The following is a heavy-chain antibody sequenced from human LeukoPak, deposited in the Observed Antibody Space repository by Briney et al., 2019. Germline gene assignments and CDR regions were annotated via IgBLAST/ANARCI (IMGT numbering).Heavy chain of an antibody. Sequence: PGGSLRLSCAASGFTVSSNYMSWVRQAPGRGLEWVSVIYSGGSTYYADSVEGRFTISRDNSKNTLYLQMNSLRAEDTAVYYCARVMSSSWSAGWFDPWGQGTLVTVSS. V-gene: IGHV3-53*01. J-gene: IGHJ5*02. CDR2: IYSGGST. CDR1: GFTVSSNY. CDR3: ARVMSSSWSAGWFDP. D-gene: IGHD6-13*01.